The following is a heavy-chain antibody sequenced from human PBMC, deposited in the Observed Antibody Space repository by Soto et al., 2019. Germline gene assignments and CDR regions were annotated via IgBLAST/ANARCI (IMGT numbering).Heavy chain of an antibody. Sequence: VGSLRLSCAASGFTFSSYAMSWVRQAPGKGLEWVSAISGSGGSTYYADSVKGRFTISRDNSKNTLYLQMNSLRAEDTAVYYCAKHMEGIAVAGPYDYWGQGTLVTVSS. D-gene: IGHD6-19*01. CDR3: AKHMEGIAVAGPYDY. J-gene: IGHJ4*02. V-gene: IGHV3-23*01. CDR1: GFTFSSYA. CDR2: ISGSGGST.